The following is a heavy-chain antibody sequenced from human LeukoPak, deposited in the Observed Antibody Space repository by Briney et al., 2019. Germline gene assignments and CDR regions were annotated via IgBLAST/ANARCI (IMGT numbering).Heavy chain of an antibody. CDR2: ISAYNGNT. CDR3: AREGQLQLWSSYFDY. J-gene: IGHJ4*02. CDR1: GYTFTSYG. D-gene: IGHD5-18*01. Sequence: ASVKVSCKASGYTFTSYGISGVRQAPGHRLEWMGWISAYNGNTNYAQKLKGRVTMTTDTSTSTAYMELRSLRSDDTAVYYCAREGQLQLWSSYFDYWGQGTLVTVSS. V-gene: IGHV1-18*01.